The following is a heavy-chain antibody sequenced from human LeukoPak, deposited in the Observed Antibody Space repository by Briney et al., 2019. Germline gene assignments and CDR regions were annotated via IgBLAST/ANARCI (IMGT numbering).Heavy chain of an antibody. J-gene: IGHJ4*02. D-gene: IGHD6-13*01. Sequence: SETLSLTCTVSGGSISSGSYYWSWIRQPAGKGLEWIGRIYTSGSRNYNPSLKSRVTISVDTSKNQFSLKLSSVTAADTAVYYCARVTGYTVEDYFDYWGQGTLVTVSS. V-gene: IGHV4-61*02. CDR2: IYTSGSR. CDR1: GGSISSGSYY. CDR3: ARVTGYTVEDYFDY.